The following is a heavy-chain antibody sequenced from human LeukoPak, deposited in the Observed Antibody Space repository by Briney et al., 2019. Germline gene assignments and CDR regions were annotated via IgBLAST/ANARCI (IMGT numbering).Heavy chain of an antibody. V-gene: IGHV1-58*01. D-gene: IGHD2-15*01. CDR2: IIVGSGTT. CDR3: ARGGVGWLLAFDI. J-gene: IGHJ3*02. CDR1: GFSFSDSA. Sequence: SVKVSCKSSGFSFSDSAVQWVRQARGQRLEWIGWIIVGSGTTNYAQSLQGRLTITRDMSTNTAYMELSSLRSEDTAVYYCARGGVGWLLAFDIWGQGTMVTVSS.